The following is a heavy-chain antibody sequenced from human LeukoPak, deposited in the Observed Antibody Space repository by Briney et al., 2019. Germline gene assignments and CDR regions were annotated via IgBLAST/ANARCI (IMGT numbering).Heavy chain of an antibody. Sequence: ASVKVSCKASGYTFTSYYMHWVRQAPGQGLEWMGWINPNSGGTNYAQKFQGRVTMTRDTSISTAYMELSRLRSDDTAVYYCARDIGYYGSGSYFDYWGQGTLVTVSS. J-gene: IGHJ4*02. CDR3: ARDIGYYGSGSYFDY. CDR1: GYTFTSYY. CDR2: INPNSGGT. V-gene: IGHV1-2*02. D-gene: IGHD3-10*01.